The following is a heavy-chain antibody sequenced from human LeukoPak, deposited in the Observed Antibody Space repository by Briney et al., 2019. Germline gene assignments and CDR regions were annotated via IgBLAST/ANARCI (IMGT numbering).Heavy chain of an antibody. J-gene: IGHJ4*02. CDR2: IYDSGIT. Sequence: EASETLSLTCTVSGGSISSYYWSWIRQPPGKGLEWIGYIYDSGITNYNPPLKTRVTISVDTSKNQFSLNLSSVTAADTAVYYCARRDTVMTPFDYWGQGTLVTVSS. V-gene: IGHV4-59*08. CDR1: GGSISSYY. D-gene: IGHD5-18*01. CDR3: ARRDTVMTPFDY.